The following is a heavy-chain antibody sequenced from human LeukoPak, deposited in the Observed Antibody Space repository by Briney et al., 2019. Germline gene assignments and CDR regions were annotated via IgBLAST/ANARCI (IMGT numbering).Heavy chain of an antibody. J-gene: IGHJ4*02. CDR3: ARQTMVRGVNTFDY. CDR1: GGSITSSTYY. CDR2: VSYSGST. Sequence: SETLSLTCTVSGGSITSSTYYWGWIRQPPGKGLEWFGSVSYSGSTYSNPSLKSRVTISVDTSKNQFSLKPSSVTAADTAVYYCARQTMVRGVNTFDYWGQGTLVTVSS. V-gene: IGHV4-39*01. D-gene: IGHD3-10*01.